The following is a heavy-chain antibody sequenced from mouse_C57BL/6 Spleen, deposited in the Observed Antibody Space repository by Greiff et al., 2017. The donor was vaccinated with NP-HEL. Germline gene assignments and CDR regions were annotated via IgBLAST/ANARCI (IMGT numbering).Heavy chain of an antibody. CDR3: TPYDYAAWFAY. CDR2: IDPENGDT. V-gene: IGHV14-4*01. Sequence: EVQVVESGAELVRPGASVKLSCTASGFNIKDDYMHWVKQRPEQGLEWIGWIDPENGDTEYASKFQGKATITADTSSNTAYLQLSSLTSEDTAVYYCTPYDYAAWFAYWGQGTLVTVSA. CDR1: GFNIKDDY. D-gene: IGHD2-4*01. J-gene: IGHJ3*01.